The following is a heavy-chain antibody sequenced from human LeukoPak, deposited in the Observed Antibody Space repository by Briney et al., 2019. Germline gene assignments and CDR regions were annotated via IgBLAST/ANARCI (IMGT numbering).Heavy chain of an antibody. CDR1: GGSISSYY. D-gene: IGHD5-24*01. CDR2: IYYSGST. J-gene: IGHJ4*02. V-gene: IGHV4-59*01. CDR3: ASSSRGRWLQFDGFYFDY. Sequence: SETLSLTCTVSGGSISSYYWSWIRQPPGKGLEWIGYIYYSGSTNYNPSLKSRVTISVDTSKNQFSLKLSSETAADTAVYYCASSSRGRWLQFDGFYFDYWGQGTLVTVSS.